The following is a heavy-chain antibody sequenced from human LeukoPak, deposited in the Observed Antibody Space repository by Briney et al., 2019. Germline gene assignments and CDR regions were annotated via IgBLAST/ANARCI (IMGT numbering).Heavy chain of an antibody. CDR1: GYTFSNFG. Sequence: GASVKVSCKASGYTFSNFGITWVRQAPGQGLEWLGWITTYNGNTNYAQKVQDRVTMTSDASTSTAYMELRSLTSDDTAVYYCARDAGKLYYYDSSTYYYAIGTMGYWGQGTLVTVSS. V-gene: IGHV1-18*01. CDR2: ITTYNGNT. CDR3: ARDAGKLYYYDSSTYYYAIGTMGY. J-gene: IGHJ4*02. D-gene: IGHD3-22*01.